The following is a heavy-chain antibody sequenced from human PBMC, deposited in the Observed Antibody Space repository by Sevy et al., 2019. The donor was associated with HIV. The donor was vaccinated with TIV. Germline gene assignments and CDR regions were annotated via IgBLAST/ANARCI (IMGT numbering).Heavy chain of an antibody. CDR3: VRAGAFGTYDS. CDR2: IKGDGSAK. Sequence: GGSLRLSCAASGFNFNKYGMRWVRQAPGKGLEYVASIKGDGSAKYYMDSVKGRFTISRDNAENSVYLQMNSLRAEDTAVYHCVRAGAFGTYDSWGQGTLVTVSS. D-gene: IGHD3-10*01. V-gene: IGHV3-7*01. J-gene: IGHJ4*02. CDR1: GFNFNKYG.